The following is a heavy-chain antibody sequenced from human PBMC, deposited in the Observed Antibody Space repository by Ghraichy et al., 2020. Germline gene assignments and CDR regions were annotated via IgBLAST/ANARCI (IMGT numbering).Heavy chain of an antibody. J-gene: IGHJ4*02. CDR2: IIPIFGTA. Sequence: SVKVSCKASGGTFSSYAISWVRQAPGQGLEWMGGIIPIFGTANYAQKFQGRVTITADESTSTAYMELSSLRSEDTAVYYCARGGRPGEWLVMELVSNPFDYWGQGTLVTVSS. CDR3: ARGGRPGEWLVMELVSNPFDY. D-gene: IGHD6-19*01. CDR1: GGTFSSYA. V-gene: IGHV1-69*13.